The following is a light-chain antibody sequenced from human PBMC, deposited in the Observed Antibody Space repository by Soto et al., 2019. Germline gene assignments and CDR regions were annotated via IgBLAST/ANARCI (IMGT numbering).Light chain of an antibody. Sequence: IVMPQSPATLSVSPGERATLSCRASQSVTSHLAWYHQKPGQAPRLLIYGASTRATGIPPRFSGSGSGTEFTLTISSLQSEASGVFYWQKYNNWPLAFGQGTKVEIK. CDR2: GAS. CDR3: QKYNNWPLA. CDR1: QSVTSH. V-gene: IGKV3-15*01. J-gene: IGKJ1*01.